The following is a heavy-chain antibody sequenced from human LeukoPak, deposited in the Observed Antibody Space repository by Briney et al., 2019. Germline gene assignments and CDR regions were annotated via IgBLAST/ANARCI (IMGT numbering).Heavy chain of an antibody. J-gene: IGHJ4*02. CDR1: GGSISSSNW. Sequence: SGTLSLTCAVSGGSISSSNWWSWVRQPPGKGLEWIGEIYHSGSTNYNPSLKSRVTISVDKSKNQFSLKLSSVTAADTAVYYCARGRSYSSGWAHFDYWGQGTLVTASS. CDR3: ARGRSYSSGWAHFDY. CDR2: IYHSGST. D-gene: IGHD6-19*01. V-gene: IGHV4-4*02.